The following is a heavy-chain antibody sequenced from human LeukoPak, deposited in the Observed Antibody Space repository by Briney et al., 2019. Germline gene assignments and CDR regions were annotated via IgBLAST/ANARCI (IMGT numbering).Heavy chain of an antibody. V-gene: IGHV4-4*07. CDR1: GVSITTYY. D-gene: IGHD3-10*01. Sequence: SETLSLTCTISGVSITTYYWSWIRQPAGKGLEWIGRIFTSGRTNYNPSLKSRVTISLDTSKNQFSLKLSSVTAADTAVYYCARGLTYYYGSGSNNWFDPWGQGTLVTVSS. CDR3: ARGLTYYYGSGSNNWFDP. CDR2: IFTSGRT. J-gene: IGHJ5*02.